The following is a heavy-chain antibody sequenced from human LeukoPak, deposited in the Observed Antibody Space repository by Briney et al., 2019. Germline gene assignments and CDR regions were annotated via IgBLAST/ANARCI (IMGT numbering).Heavy chain of an antibody. Sequence: ASVKVSCKASGYTFTSYDINWVRQATGQGLEWMGWMNPNSGNTGYAQKFQGRVTMTRSTSTSTAYMELSSLRSEDTAVYYCARVQRVEFPLRYYFDYWGQGTLVTVSS. V-gene: IGHV1-8*02. J-gene: IGHJ4*02. CDR2: MNPNSGNT. CDR1: GYTFTSYD. D-gene: IGHD2-21*01. CDR3: ARVQRVEFPLRYYFDY.